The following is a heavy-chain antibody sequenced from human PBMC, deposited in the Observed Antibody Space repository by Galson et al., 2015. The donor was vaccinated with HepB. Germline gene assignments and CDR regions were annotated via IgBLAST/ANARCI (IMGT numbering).Heavy chain of an antibody. Sequence: SLRLSCAASGFTFSDYYMSWIRQAPGKGLEWVSYISSSSSYTNYADSVKGRFTISRDNAKNSLYLQMNSLRAEDTAVYYCARDGTAPYSSSWYYFDHWGQGTLVTVSS. J-gene: IGHJ4*02. D-gene: IGHD6-13*01. V-gene: IGHV3-11*05. CDR1: GFTFSDYY. CDR2: ISSSSSYT. CDR3: ARDGTAPYSSSWYYFDH.